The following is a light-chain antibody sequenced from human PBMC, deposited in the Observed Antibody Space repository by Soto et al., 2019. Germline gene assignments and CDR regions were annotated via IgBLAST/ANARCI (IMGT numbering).Light chain of an antibody. CDR2: GNS. Sequence: QSVLTQPPSVSGAPGQRVTISCTGSSSNIGAGYDVHWYQQLPGTAPKLLIYGNSNRPSGVPDRFSGSKSGTSASLAMTWLQAEDEADYYCQSYDSSLSEVFGTGTKVTVL. CDR1: SSNIGAGYD. CDR3: QSYDSSLSEV. J-gene: IGLJ1*01. V-gene: IGLV1-40*01.